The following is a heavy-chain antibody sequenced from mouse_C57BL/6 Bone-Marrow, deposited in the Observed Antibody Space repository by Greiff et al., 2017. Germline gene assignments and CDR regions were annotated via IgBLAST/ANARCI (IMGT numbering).Heavy chain of an antibody. CDR3: ARDSYYGSSYGYFDV. D-gene: IGHD1-1*01. Sequence: QLKESGAELVKPGASVKISCKASGYAFSSYWMNWVKQRPGKGLEWIGQIYPGDGDTNYNGKFKGKATLTADKSSSTAYMQLSSLTSEDSAVYFCARDSYYGSSYGYFDVWGTGTTVTVSS. CDR2: IYPGDGDT. CDR1: GYAFSSYW. V-gene: IGHV1-80*01. J-gene: IGHJ1*03.